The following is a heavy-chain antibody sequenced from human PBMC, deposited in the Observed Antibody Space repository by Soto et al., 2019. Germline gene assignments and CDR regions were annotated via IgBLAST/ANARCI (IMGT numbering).Heavy chain of an antibody. D-gene: IGHD5-12*01. J-gene: IGHJ4*02. Sequence: SETLSLTCTVSGGSISSSSYYWGWIRQPPGKGLEWIGSIYYSGSTYYNPSLKSRVTISVDTSKNQFSLKLSSVTAADTAVYYCARHSLPTQYVNIVATTLANFDYWGQGTLVTVSS. CDR1: GGSISSSSYY. CDR2: IYYSGST. CDR3: ARHSLPTQYVNIVATTLANFDY. V-gene: IGHV4-39*01.